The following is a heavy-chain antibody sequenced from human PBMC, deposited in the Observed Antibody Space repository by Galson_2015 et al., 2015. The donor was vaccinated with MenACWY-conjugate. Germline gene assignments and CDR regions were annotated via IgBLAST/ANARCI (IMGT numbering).Heavy chain of an antibody. V-gene: IGHV3-23*01. CDR1: GFTFSSYA. CDR2: ISGSGGST. Sequence: SLRLSCAASGFTFSSYAMSWVRQAPGKGLEWVSAISGSGGSTYYADSVKGRFTISRDNSKNTLYLQMNSLRAEDTAVYYCAKGSGGSYSTYYFDYWGQGTLVTVSS. J-gene: IGHJ4*02. D-gene: IGHD2-15*01. CDR3: AKGSGGSYSTYYFDY.